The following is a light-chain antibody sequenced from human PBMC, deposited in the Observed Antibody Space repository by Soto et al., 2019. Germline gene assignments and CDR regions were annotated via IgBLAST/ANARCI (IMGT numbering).Light chain of an antibody. CDR3: QHADGLRALT. CDR1: QDAGSW. V-gene: IGKV1-12*01. J-gene: IGKJ4*01. CDR2: HTS. Sequence: DIQMTQSPPYVSASVGDRVTISCRASQDAGSWLSWFHQKPGGALNLLIFHTSRKKSGFPPRFAGRGSGTEFTLTISRLQPEDFGTYYGQHADGLRALTFGGGTAVEI.